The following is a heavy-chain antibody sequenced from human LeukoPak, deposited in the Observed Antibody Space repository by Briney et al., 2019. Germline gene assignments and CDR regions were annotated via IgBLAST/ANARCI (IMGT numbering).Heavy chain of an antibody. D-gene: IGHD6-13*01. CDR3: ASGSIPPSAFDI. V-gene: IGHV1-69*13. Sequence: GASVKVSCKASGGTFSSYAISWVRQAPGQGLEWMGGIIPIFGTANYAQKFQGRVTITADESTSTAYMELSSLRSEDTAVYYCASGSIPPSAFDIWGQGTMVTVSS. CDR2: IIPIFGTA. J-gene: IGHJ3*02. CDR1: GGTFSSYA.